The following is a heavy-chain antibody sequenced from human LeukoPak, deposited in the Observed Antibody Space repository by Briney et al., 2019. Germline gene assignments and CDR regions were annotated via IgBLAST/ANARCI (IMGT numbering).Heavy chain of an antibody. J-gene: IGHJ3*02. D-gene: IGHD2-21*02. CDR1: GASISSYY. CDR3: ASGYCGGACQLGGVDM. CDR2: THYSGST. V-gene: IGHV4-59*01. Sequence: PSETLSLTCTASGASISSYYWSWLRQPPGKGLEYIGYTHYSGSTNYNPSLKSRVTISLDTSGNQFSLKLSSVTAADTAVYYCASGYCGGACQLGGVDMWGQGTMVTVSS.